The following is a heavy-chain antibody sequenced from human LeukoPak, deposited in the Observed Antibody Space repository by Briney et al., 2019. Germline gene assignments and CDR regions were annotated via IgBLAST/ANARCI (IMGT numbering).Heavy chain of an antibody. Sequence: ASVKVSCKASGYTFTGYYMHWVRQAPGQGLEWMGWINPNSGGTNYAQKFQGRVTMTRDTSISTAYMELSRLRSDDTAVYYCARDREGVIGWYLEFDYWGQGTLVTVSS. CDR2: INPNSGGT. V-gene: IGHV1-2*02. J-gene: IGHJ4*02. D-gene: IGHD6-19*01. CDR1: GYTFTGYY. CDR3: ARDREGVIGWYLEFDY.